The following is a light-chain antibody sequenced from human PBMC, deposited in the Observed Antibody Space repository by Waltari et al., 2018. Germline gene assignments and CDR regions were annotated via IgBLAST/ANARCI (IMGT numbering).Light chain of an antibody. CDR2: KVS. J-gene: IGKJ5*01. CDR3: MQGTHWRIT. Sequence: DVVMTQSPLSLPVTLGQPASISCRSSQSLVHSDGNTYLNWFQQRPGQSPRRLIYKVSNRDSGVPDRFSCSGSGTDFTLKISRVEAEDVGVYYCMQGTHWRITFGQGTRLEIK. CDR1: QSLVHSDGNTY. V-gene: IGKV2-30*02.